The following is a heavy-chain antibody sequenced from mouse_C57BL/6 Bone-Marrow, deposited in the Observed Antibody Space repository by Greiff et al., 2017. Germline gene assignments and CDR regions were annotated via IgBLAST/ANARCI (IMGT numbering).Heavy chain of an antibody. CDR3: ASPRWLLLDY. CDR2: ISSGSSTI. CDR1: GFTFSDYG. J-gene: IGHJ2*01. Sequence: DVMLVESGGGLVKPGGSLKLSCAASGFTFSDYGMHWVRQAPEKGLEWVAYISSGSSTIYYAATVKGRFTISRDNAKHTLFLQMTSLRSEDTAMYYCASPRWLLLDYWGQGTTLTVSS. V-gene: IGHV5-17*01. D-gene: IGHD2-3*01.